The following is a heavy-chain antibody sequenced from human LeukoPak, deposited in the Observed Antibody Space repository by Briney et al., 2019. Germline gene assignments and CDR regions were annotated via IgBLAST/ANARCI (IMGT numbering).Heavy chain of an antibody. CDR1: GFTFSSYS. Sequence: GGSLRLSCAASGFTFSSYSMNWVRQAPGKGLEWVSSITSSSSTIYYADSVKGRFTISRDNAKNSLYLQMNSLRAEDTAVYYCARGKAGYCSGGSCYISFDYWGQGTLVTVSS. J-gene: IGHJ4*02. D-gene: IGHD2-15*01. CDR2: ITSSSSTI. CDR3: ARGKAGYCSGGSCYISFDY. V-gene: IGHV3-48*01.